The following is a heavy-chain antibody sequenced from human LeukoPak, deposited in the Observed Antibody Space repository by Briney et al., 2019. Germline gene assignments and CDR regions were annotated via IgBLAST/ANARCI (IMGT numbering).Heavy chain of an antibody. CDR2: IYHSGST. J-gene: IGHJ4*02. D-gene: IGHD2/OR15-2a*01. CDR1: GYSITSGHY. CDR3: ARVGYFTDD. V-gene: IGHV4-38-2*02. Sequence: SETLSLTCTVSGYSITSGHYWGWIRQPPGKGLEWIGSIYHSGSTYYNPSLKSRVTISVDTSKNQFSLKLSSVTAADTAVYYCARVGYFTDDWGQGTLVTVSS.